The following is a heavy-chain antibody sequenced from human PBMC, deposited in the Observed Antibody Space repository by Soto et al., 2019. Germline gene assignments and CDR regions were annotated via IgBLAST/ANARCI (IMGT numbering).Heavy chain of an antibody. D-gene: IGHD1-1*01. CDR2: ISYDGSNK. Sequence: QVQLVESGGGVVQPGRSLRLSCAASGFTFSSYAMHWVRQAPGKGLEWVAVISYDGSNKYYADSVKGRFTISRDNSKNPLYLQMNSLRAEDTAVYYCAREDWNDGGMGDYWGQGTLVTVSS. CDR3: AREDWNDGGMGDY. CDR1: GFTFSSYA. V-gene: IGHV3-30-3*01. J-gene: IGHJ4*02.